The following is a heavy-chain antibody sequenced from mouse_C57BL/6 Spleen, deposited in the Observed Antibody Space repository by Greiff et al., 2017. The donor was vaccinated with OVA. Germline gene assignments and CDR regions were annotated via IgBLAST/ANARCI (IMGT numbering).Heavy chain of an antibody. Sequence: VKLVESGAELVRPGTSVKMSCKASGYTFTNYWIGWAKQRPGHGLEWIGDIYPGGGYTNYNEKFKGKATLTADKSSSTAYMQFSSLTSEDSAIYYCARRTPYYDSYYFDYWGQGTTLTVSS. CDR1: GYTFTNYW. J-gene: IGHJ2*01. D-gene: IGHD2-4*01. CDR2: IYPGGGYT. CDR3: ARRTPYYDSYYFDY. V-gene: IGHV1-63*01.